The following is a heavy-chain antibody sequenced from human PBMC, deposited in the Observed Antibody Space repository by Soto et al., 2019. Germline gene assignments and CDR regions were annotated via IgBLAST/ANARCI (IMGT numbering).Heavy chain of an antibody. CDR3: ARGPMSCTSSSCPYFFDY. Sequence: ASVKVSCKASGYTFTNYDINWVRQATGQGLEWMGWMNPNSGNTGYAQKLQGRVTMTRNTSMSTASMELRSLRSEDTAVYYCARGPMSCTSSSCPYFFDYWAQGTLVTVSS. J-gene: IGHJ4*02. V-gene: IGHV1-8*01. D-gene: IGHD2-2*01. CDR2: MNPNSGNT. CDR1: GYTFTNYD.